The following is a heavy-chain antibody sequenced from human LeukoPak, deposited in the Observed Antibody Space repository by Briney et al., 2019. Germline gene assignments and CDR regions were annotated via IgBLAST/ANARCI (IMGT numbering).Heavy chain of an antibody. CDR2: IKGDGRNT. Sequence: PGGSLRLSCAASGFIFSNYWMHWVRQAPGKGLVWVSRIKGDGRNTIYADSVKGRFTISRDNAKNSLYLQMNSLRAEDTAVYYCTRGSRSSGYDWGQGTLVTVSS. D-gene: IGHD5-12*01. CDR1: GFIFSNYW. CDR3: TRGSRSSGYD. V-gene: IGHV3-74*01. J-gene: IGHJ4*02.